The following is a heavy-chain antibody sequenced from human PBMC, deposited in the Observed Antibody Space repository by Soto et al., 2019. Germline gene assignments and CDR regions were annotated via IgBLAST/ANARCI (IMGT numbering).Heavy chain of an antibody. J-gene: IGHJ5*02. V-gene: IGHV4-34*01. D-gene: IGHD2-15*01. CDR2: INHSGST. CDR3: ARAHIVVVVAMRARFDP. CDR1: GGSFSGYY. Sequence: QVQLQQWGAGLLKPSETLSLTCAVYGGSFSGYYWSWIRQPPGKGLEWIGEINHSGSTNYNPSLKSRVTISVDTSKNQFSLKLSSVTAADTAVYYCARAHIVVVVAMRARFDPWGQGTLVTVSS.